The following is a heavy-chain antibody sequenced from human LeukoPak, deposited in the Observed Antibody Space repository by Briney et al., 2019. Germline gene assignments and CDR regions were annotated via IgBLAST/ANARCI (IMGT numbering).Heavy chain of an antibody. Sequence: GGSLRLSCAASGFTFSSYAMSWVRQAPGKGLEWVSLNDSGGNTYYADSVKGRFTISRDNSKNTLYLQMNSLRAEDTAVYYCAKDMVQIQLFLGFDYWGQGTLVTVSS. V-gene: IGHV3-23*01. CDR3: AKDMVQIQLFLGFDY. CDR2: NDSGGNT. CDR1: GFTFSSYA. J-gene: IGHJ4*02. D-gene: IGHD5-18*01.